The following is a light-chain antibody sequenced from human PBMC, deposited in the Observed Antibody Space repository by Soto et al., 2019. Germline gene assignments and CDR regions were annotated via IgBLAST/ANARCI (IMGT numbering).Light chain of an antibody. Sequence: EIVLTQSPATLSLSPGERSTLSCRASQSVTRYLAWYQQKPGQXPRXXIYDASSRATGIPARFSGSGSGTDLTITISSLEPEDCEVYYCQQRSNWRSTFGQGTRLEIK. CDR1: QSVTRY. J-gene: IGKJ5*01. CDR3: QQRSNWRST. CDR2: DAS. V-gene: IGKV3-11*01.